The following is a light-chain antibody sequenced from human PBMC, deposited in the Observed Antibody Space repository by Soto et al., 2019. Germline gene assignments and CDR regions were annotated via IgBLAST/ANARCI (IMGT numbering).Light chain of an antibody. V-gene: IGLV2-8*01. J-gene: IGLJ1*01. Sequence: QSVPTQPPSASGSPGQSVTISCTGTSSDIGGYNYVSWYQQYPGKAPKLMIYEVSKRPSGVPDRFSGSKSGNTASLTVSGLQAEDEADYYCSSYAGSNNLGVFGTGTKVTVL. CDR1: SSDIGGYNY. CDR3: SSYAGSNNLGV. CDR2: EVS.